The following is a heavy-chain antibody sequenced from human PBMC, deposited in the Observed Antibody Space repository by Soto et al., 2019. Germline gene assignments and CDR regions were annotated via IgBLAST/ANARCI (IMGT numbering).Heavy chain of an antibody. CDR2: IYHSGST. D-gene: IGHD1-7*01. CDR3: ASRDPGTSVDY. V-gene: IGHV4-38-2*01. CDR1: GYSISSGYY. J-gene: IGHJ4*02. Sequence: PSETLSLTCAVSGYSISSGYYWGWIRQPPGKGLEWIGTIYHSGSTYYDPSLKSRVTLSVDTSKNQFSLKVTPLTAADTAVYYCASRDPGTSVDYWGQGTLVTVSS.